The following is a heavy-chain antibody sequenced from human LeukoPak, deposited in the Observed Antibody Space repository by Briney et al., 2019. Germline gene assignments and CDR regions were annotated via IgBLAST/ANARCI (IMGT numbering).Heavy chain of an antibody. Sequence: PSETLSLTCTVSGGSISSYYWSWIRQPAGKGLEWIGRIYTSGSTNYNPSLKSRVTMSVDTSKNQFSLKLSSVTAADTALYHCARKGLGGELGGFDSWGQGTLVTVSS. CDR2: IYTSGST. CDR3: ARKGLGGELGGFDS. V-gene: IGHV4-4*07. CDR1: GGSISSYY. J-gene: IGHJ4*02. D-gene: IGHD1-7*01.